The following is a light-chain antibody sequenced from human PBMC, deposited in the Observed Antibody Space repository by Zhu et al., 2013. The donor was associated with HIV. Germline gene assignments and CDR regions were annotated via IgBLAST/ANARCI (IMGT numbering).Light chain of an antibody. CDR1: QSVSIN. CDR2: GSS. Sequence: EIVLTQSPATLSVSPGERAALSCRASQSVSINLAWYQQKPGQAPRLLIYGSSNRGSGIPDRFSGSGSGTDFTLTISSLEPEDFAVYYCQQRSNWPLTFGGGTKVEIK. J-gene: IGKJ4*01. V-gene: IGKV3-11*01. CDR3: QQRSNWPLT.